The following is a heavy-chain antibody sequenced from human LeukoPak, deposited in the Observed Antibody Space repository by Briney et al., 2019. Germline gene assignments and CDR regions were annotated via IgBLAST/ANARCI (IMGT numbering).Heavy chain of an antibody. CDR1: GGSISSSNW. J-gene: IGHJ4*02. V-gene: IGHV4-4*02. CDR2: IYHSGST. Sequence: SGTLSLTCAVSGGSISSSNWWSWVRQPPGKGLEWIGEIYHSGSTNYNPSLKSRVTISVDRSKNQFSLKLSSVTAADTAVYYCARAPQYYYGSGSHPQTGYFDYWGQGTLVTVSS. CDR3: ARAPQYYYGSGSHPQTGYFDY. D-gene: IGHD3-10*01.